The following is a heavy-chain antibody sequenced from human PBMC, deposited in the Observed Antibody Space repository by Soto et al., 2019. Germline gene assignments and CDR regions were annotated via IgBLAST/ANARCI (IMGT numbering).Heavy chain of an antibody. J-gene: IGHJ4*02. CDR2: INIGRSSI. D-gene: IGHD1-26*01. CDR1: GFTFSDFG. Sequence: EVHLVESGGDLVQPGGSLRLSCAASGFTFSDFGMNWVRQAPGKGLEWVSYINIGRSSIYYADSVRGRFTISRDDAENSLHLQMNSLRDEDTAVYYCATDTYSVSSHYWGQGTLVSVSS. V-gene: IGHV3-48*02. CDR3: ATDTYSVSSHY.